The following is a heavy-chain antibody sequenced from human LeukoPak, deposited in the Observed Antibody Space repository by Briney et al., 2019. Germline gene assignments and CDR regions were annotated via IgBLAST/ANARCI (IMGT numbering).Heavy chain of an antibody. CDR3: ARTKYNWNPDFDY. CDR2: INPNSGGT. J-gene: IGHJ4*02. V-gene: IGHV1-2*02. Sequence: ASVKVSCKASGYTFTSYDINWVRQAPGQGLEWMGWINPNSGGTNYAQKFQGRVTMTRDTSISTAYMELSRLRSDDTAVYYCARTKYNWNPDFDYWGQGTLVTVSS. CDR1: GYTFTSYD. D-gene: IGHD1-20*01.